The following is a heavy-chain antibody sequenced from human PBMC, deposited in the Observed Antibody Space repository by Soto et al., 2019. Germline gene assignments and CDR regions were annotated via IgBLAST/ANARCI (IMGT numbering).Heavy chain of an antibody. CDR1: GFTFSSYA. Sequence: HPGGSLRLSCSASGFTFSSYAMHWVRQAPGKGLEYVSAISSNGGSTYYADSVKGRFTISRDNSKNTLYLQMSSLRAEDTAVYYCVKEASDSSGWYRIPLDPWGQGTLVTVSS. D-gene: IGHD6-19*01. CDR3: VKEASDSSGWYRIPLDP. CDR2: ISSNGGST. J-gene: IGHJ5*02. V-gene: IGHV3-64D*06.